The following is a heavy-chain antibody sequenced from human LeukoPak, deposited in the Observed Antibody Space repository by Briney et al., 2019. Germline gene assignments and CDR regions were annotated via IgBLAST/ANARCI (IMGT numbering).Heavy chain of an antibody. J-gene: IGHJ4*02. Sequence: GESLKISCNGSGYSITSYWIGLGRQMPGKGLGWMGINYPGDSNTKYSPSFQGPVTISADKSLSTAYLQWSSLKASDTAMYYCARLELQYTFDYWSQATLVTVSS. D-gene: IGHD4-11*01. CDR2: NYPGDSNT. CDR3: ARLELQYTFDY. V-gene: IGHV5-51*01. CDR1: GYSITSYW.